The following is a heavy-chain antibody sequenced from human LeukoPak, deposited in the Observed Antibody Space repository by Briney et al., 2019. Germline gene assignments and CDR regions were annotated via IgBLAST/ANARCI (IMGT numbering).Heavy chain of an antibody. J-gene: IGHJ3*02. CDR3: AKDPDWATDAFDI. CDR2: ISGSGDDT. D-gene: IGHD3-9*01. Sequence: GGSLRLSRAAFGFTFNTYAMNWVRQAPGKGLEWVSRISGSGDDTSYADSVKGRFTISRDKSKSTLYLQMNSLRAEDTAAYYCAKDPDWATDAFDIWGQGTMVTVSS. V-gene: IGHV3-23*01. CDR1: GFTFNTYA.